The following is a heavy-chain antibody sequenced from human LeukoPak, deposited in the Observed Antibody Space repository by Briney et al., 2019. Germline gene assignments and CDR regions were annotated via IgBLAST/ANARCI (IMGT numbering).Heavy chain of an antibody. J-gene: IGHJ4*02. CDR3: ARAGGLAMAVDY. Sequence: SETLSLTCTVSGGSISSSSYYWGWIRQPPGKGLEWIGSIYYSGSTYYNPSLKSRVTISVDTSKNQFSLKLSSVTAADTAVYYCARAGGLAMAVDYWGQGTLVTVSS. D-gene: IGHD5-18*01. V-gene: IGHV4-39*07. CDR1: GGSISSSSYY. CDR2: IYYSGST.